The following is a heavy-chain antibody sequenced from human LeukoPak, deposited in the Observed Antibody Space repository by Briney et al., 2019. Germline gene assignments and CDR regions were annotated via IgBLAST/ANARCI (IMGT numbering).Heavy chain of an antibody. J-gene: IGHJ4*02. Sequence: PSETLSLTCTVSGGSISSYYWSWIPQPPGKGLEWIGYIYTSGSTNYNPSLKSRVTISVDTSKNQFSLKLSSVTAADTAVYYCAGSGIAAAGAHGLQFDYWCQGTLVTVSS. CDR1: GGSISSYY. CDR3: AGSGIAAAGAHGLQFDY. CDR2: IYTSGST. D-gene: IGHD6-13*01. V-gene: IGHV4-4*09.